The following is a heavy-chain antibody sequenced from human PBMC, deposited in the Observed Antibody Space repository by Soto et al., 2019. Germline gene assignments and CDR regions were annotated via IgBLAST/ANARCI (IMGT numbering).Heavy chain of an antibody. D-gene: IGHD4-17*01. CDR1: GGSMSSGGYS. CDR3: ARGMTTVTTLDY. J-gene: IGHJ4*02. V-gene: IGHV4-30-2*01. CDR2: IYHSGST. Sequence: TSETLSLPCAVSGGSMSSGGYSWSWIRQPPGKGLEWIGYIYHSGSTYYNPSLKSRVTISLDRSKKQFSLKLSSVTAAETAVYYCARGMTTVTTLDYWGQGTLVTVSS.